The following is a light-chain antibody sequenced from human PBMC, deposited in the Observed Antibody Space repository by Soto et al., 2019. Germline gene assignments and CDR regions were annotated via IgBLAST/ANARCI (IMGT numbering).Light chain of an antibody. CDR2: GVS. V-gene: IGLV2-14*01. CDR1: MNDIGLYNY. Sequence: SVLTQPASVSASPGESITISRTGTMNDIGLYNYVSWYQRHPGKAPQLIIFGVSNRPSGISTRFSGSKSGNTASLTISGLQAGDEADYFCGSYTNTNTLVLFGVGTQLTVL. J-gene: IGLJ2*01. CDR3: GSYTNTNTLVL.